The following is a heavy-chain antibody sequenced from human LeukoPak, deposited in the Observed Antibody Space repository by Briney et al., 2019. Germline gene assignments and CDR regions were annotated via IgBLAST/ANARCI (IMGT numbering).Heavy chain of an antibody. CDR3: ALSTTTVTTRTIDY. V-gene: IGHV4-34*01. Sequence: SETLSLTCAVYGGSFSGYFWTWIRQPPGKGLEWIGEISHSGNTNYNPSLKSRVTISLDTSKNQFSLKLSSVTAADTAIYYCALSTTTVTTRTIDYWGQATLVTVSS. J-gene: IGHJ4*02. CDR1: GGSFSGYF. D-gene: IGHD4-17*01. CDR2: ISHSGNT.